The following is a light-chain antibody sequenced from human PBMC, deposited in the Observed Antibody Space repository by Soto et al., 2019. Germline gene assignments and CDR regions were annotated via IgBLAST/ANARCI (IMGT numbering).Light chain of an antibody. CDR3: ATWDDRLGAFV. CDR2: ANN. J-gene: IGLJ1*01. V-gene: IGLV1-44*01. Sequence: QPVLTQPPSASGTPGQRVTISCSGGRSNIGTNSVSWYQQLPGTAPRLLNYANNQRPSGVPDRFSASKSGTSASLTVSGLQSEDEADYYCATWDDRLGAFVSGSGTKLTVL. CDR1: RSNIGTNS.